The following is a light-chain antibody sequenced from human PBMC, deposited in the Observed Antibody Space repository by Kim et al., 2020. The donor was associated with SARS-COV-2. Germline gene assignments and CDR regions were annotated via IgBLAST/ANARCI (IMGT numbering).Light chain of an antibody. CDR2: AAS. CDR1: QSIRTS. CDR3: QQTYSTSWT. J-gene: IGKJ1*01. Sequence: ASVGDRVTITCRASQSIRTSLNWYQQKTGKVPKLLIYAASSLDTGVPSRFSGSGSGTDFALTISSLQPEDFATYYCQQTYSTSWTYGHGTKVDIK. V-gene: IGKV1-39*01.